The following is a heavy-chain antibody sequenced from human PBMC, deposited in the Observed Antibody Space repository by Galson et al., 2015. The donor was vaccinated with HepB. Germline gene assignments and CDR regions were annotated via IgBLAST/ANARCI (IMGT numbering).Heavy chain of an antibody. V-gene: IGHV3-23*01. D-gene: IGHD2-2*01. CDR2: ISANGGAT. CDR3: AKRGVVAVDYNWFES. Sequence: SLRLSCAASGFSFSSYAMNWVRQAPGKGLEWVSIISANGGATYYADSVRGRFTISRDNSKNTLDLQMDSLRDEDTAVYYCAKRGVVAVDYNWFESWGQGTLVTVSS. J-gene: IGHJ5*01. CDR1: GFSFSSYA.